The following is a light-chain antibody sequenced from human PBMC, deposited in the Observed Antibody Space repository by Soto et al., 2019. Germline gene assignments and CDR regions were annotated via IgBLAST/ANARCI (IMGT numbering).Light chain of an antibody. CDR3: SSYSISTAYL. Sequence: SVLTQPRSVSGSPGQSVTISCTGTSSDVGVYNYVSWYQQYPGKAPKLMVFEVSNRPSGVSYRFSGSKSGNTASLTISGLQAEDEADYFCSSYSISTAYLFGTGTKVTVL. CDR1: SSDVGVYNY. CDR2: EVS. V-gene: IGLV2-14*01. J-gene: IGLJ1*01.